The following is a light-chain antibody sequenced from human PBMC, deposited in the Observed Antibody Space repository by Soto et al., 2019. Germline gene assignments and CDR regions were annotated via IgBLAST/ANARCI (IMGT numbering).Light chain of an antibody. Sequence: DIVMTQSPDSLAVSLGERATINCKSSQSVLYSSNNKNYLAWYQQKPGQPPKLLIHWASTRKSGVPARFSGSGSGTDLTLTISSLQAEDVSVYYCQQYYSTPLTFGGGTKVEIK. CDR3: QQYYSTPLT. CDR1: QSVLYSSNNKNY. V-gene: IGKV4-1*01. CDR2: WAS. J-gene: IGKJ4*01.